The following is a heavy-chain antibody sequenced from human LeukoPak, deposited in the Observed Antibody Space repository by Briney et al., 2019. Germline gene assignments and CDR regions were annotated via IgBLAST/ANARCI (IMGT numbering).Heavy chain of an antibody. D-gene: IGHD3-10*01. CDR2: IIPIFGTA. V-gene: IGHV1-69*05. J-gene: IGHJ4*02. CDR3: ARANYYGTESYPPPDY. CDR1: RGSFSSYD. Sequence: ASVKVSCKASRGSFSSYDISWVRQAPGQGLEWMGLIIPIFGTADYAQKFQGRVTITTDESTSTAYMELSSLRSEYTAVYYCARANYYGTESYPPPDYWGQGTLVTVSS.